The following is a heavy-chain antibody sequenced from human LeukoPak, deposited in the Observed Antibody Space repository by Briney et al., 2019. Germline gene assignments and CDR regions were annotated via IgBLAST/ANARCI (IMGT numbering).Heavy chain of an antibody. Sequence: ASVKVSCKASGYTFTGYYMHWVRQAPGQGLEWMGWINPNSGGTNYAQKFQGRVTMTRDTSISTAYMELSRLRSDDTAVYYCAREIWGAREGPYWGQGTLVTVSS. J-gene: IGHJ4*02. CDR3: AREIWGAREGPY. D-gene: IGHD3-16*01. CDR2: INPNSGGT. V-gene: IGHV1-2*02. CDR1: GYTFTGYY.